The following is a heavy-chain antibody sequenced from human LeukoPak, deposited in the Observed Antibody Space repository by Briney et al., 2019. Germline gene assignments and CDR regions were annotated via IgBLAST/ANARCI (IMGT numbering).Heavy chain of an antibody. CDR2: IYYSGRT. J-gene: IGHJ4*02. CDR3: ARVSGQWLVPDY. V-gene: IGHV4-59*08. CDR1: GGSISNYY. Sequence: PSETLSLTCTLSGGSISNYYWSWIRQPPGKGLEWIGYIYYSGRTNYNPSLRSRVTISVDTSKNQFSLKMSSVTAADTAVYYCARVSGQWLVPDYWGQGTLVTVSS. D-gene: IGHD6-19*01.